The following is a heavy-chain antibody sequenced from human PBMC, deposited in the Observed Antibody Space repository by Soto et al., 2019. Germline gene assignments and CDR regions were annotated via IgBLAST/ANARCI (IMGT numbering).Heavy chain of an antibody. J-gene: IGHJ4*02. CDR2: IIPILGIA. D-gene: IGHD3-22*01. CDR3: ARAITMIESRLDY. V-gene: IGHV1-69*02. Sequence: ASVKVSCTASGYTFSSYTISWVRQAPGQGLEWMGRIIPILGIANYAQKFQGRVTITADKSTSTAYMELSSLRSEDTAVYYCARAITMIESRLDYWGQGTLVTVSS. CDR1: GYTFSSYT.